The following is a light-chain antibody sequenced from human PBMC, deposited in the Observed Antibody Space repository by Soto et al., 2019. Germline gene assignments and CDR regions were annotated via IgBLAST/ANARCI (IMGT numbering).Light chain of an antibody. J-gene: IGKJ1*01. Sequence: DIRMTQSPSSLSASVGDRVTITCRASASISNYLNWYQQTPGKAPNLLIYAASSLQSGVPSRFSGSGSGTDFTLTISSLQPEDFATYYCQQSYITPWTFGQGTKVEIK. CDR2: AAS. CDR3: QQSYITPWT. CDR1: ASISNY. V-gene: IGKV1-39*01.